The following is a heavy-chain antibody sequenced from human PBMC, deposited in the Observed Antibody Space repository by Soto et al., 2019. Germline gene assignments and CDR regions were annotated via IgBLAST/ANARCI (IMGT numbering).Heavy chain of an antibody. CDR2: ISSSSYI. D-gene: IGHD1-7*01. V-gene: IGHV3-21*01. J-gene: IGHJ4*02. Sequence: GGSLSLSCAASGFTFSSYSMNWVRQAPGKGLEWVSSISSSSYIYYADSVKGRFTISRDNAKNSLYLQMNSLRAEDTAVYYCAREKLELFDYWGQGTLVTVSS. CDR1: GFTFSSYS. CDR3: AREKLELFDY.